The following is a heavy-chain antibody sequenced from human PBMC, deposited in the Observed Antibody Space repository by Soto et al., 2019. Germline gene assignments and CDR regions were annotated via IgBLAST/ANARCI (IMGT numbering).Heavy chain of an antibody. CDR3: AREQSGGSYPINWFDP. V-gene: IGHV1-69*13. CDR1: GGTFSSYA. Sequence: VASVKVSCKASGGTFSSYAISWVRQAPGQGLEWMGGIIPIFGTANYAQKFQGRVTITADESTSTAYMELSSLRSEDTAVYYCAREQSGGSYPINWFDPWGQGTLVTVSS. D-gene: IGHD2-15*01. J-gene: IGHJ5*02. CDR2: IIPIFGTA.